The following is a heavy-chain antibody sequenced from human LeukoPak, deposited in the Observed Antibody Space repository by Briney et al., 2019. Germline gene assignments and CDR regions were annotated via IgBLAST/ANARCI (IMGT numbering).Heavy chain of an antibody. V-gene: IGHV4-59*08. CDR2: IYYSGTT. CDR3: ARHALYGEVDY. CDR1: GGSISSYY. J-gene: IGHJ4*02. Sequence: PSETLSLTCTVPGGSISSYYWSWIRQPPGKGLEWIGYIYYSGTTNYNPSLKSRVTISIDTSKNQFSLKLSSVTAADTAVYYCARHALYGEVDYWGQGTLVTVSS. D-gene: IGHD4-17*01.